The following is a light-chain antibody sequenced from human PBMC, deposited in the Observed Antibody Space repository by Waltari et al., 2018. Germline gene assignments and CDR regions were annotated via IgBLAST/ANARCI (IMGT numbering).Light chain of an antibody. CDR2: GQS. V-gene: IGLV3-19*01. J-gene: IGLJ2*01. Sequence: SSELTQDPTVSVALGQTVRITCQGDSLRRYYPSWYQQRPGQAPILVFYGQSSRPSGIPDRFSGSNSGNTASLTITGAQAEDEAYYYCHSRDSSSTRFFGGGTRLTV. CDR1: SLRRYY. CDR3: HSRDSSSTRF.